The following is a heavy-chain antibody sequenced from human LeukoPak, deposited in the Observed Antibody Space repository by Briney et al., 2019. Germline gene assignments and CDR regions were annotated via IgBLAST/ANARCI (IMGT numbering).Heavy chain of an antibody. CDR1: GGSISSGGYS. D-gene: IGHD5-18*01. Sequence: PSETLSLTCAVSGGSISSGGYSWSWIRQPPGKGLEWIGYIYHSGSTYYNPSLKSRVTISVDTSKNQFSLRLTSVTAADTAVYYCARHRTRGIQLWSENFDFWGQGTLVTVSS. CDR2: IYHSGST. V-gene: IGHV4-30-2*03. CDR3: ARHRTRGIQLWSENFDF. J-gene: IGHJ4*02.